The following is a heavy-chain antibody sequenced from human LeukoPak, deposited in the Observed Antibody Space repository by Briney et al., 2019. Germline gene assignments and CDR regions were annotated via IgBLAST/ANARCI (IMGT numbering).Heavy chain of an antibody. CDR1: GYTFSKYG. J-gene: IGHJ4*02. CDR3: ARGYGDDY. V-gene: IGHV1-18*01. D-gene: IGHD3-16*01. Sequence: ASVKVSCKASGYTFSKYGIIRARQAPGQGLEWMGWISPYSGNTDCAQKFQGRVTMTTDTSASTVYMELRCLRSDDTAIYYCARGYGDDYWGQGTLLTVSS. CDR2: ISPYSGNT.